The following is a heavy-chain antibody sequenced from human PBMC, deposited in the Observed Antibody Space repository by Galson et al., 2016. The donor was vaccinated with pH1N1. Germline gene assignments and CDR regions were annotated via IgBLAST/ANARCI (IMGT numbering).Heavy chain of an antibody. J-gene: IGHJ4*02. CDR1: GFTFSTYA. CDR2: IRSDGGNE. D-gene: IGHD3/OR15-3a*01. Sequence: SLRLSCAASGFTFSTYAMHWVRQAGKGLEWVAFIRSDGGNEHYVDSVKGRFTISRDNSKNTLYLQMSSLRLEAPALYYCAKGFKVVCTGYLDSWGQGALVTVSS. V-gene: IGHV3-30*02. CDR3: AKGFKVVCTGYLDS.